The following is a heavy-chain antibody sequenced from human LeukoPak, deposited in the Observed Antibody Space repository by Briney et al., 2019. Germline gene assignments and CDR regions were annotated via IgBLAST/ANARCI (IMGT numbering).Heavy chain of an antibody. CDR1: GFTFNNYG. D-gene: IGHD3-9*01. Sequence: GRSLRLSCAASGFTFNNYGMHWVRQAPGKGLEWMALIWYDGSNKYYADSVKGRFTISRDNSKNTLYLQMNSLRAEDTAVYYCSREYFDWSRNYYYGMDVWGQGTTVTVSS. CDR3: SREYFDWSRNYYYGMDV. CDR2: IWYDGSNK. V-gene: IGHV3-33*01. J-gene: IGHJ6*02.